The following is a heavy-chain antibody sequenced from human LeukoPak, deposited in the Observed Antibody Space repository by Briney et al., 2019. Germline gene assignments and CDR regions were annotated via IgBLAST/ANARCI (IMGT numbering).Heavy chain of an antibody. D-gene: IGHD2-2*01. CDR1: GCIFSGYY. Sequence: GGSLRLSCAASGCIFSGYYMIWIRQAPGKGMEGVSYISSSGSTIYYADSVKGRFTISRDNAKTSLSLQMNTLRPDASPLYYCARVGRYCISTTCSNEPTYYYYYMDVWGKGTTVTVSS. V-gene: IGHV3-11*01. J-gene: IGHJ6*03. CDR3: ARVGRYCISTTCSNEPTYYYYYMDV. CDR2: ISSSGSTI.